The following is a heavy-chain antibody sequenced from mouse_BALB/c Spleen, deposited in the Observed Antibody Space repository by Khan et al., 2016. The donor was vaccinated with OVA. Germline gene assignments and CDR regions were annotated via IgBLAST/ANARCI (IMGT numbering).Heavy chain of an antibody. Sequence: EVELVESGPGLVKPSQSLSLTCTVTGYSITSDYAWNWIRQFPGNKLEWMGYISYSGSTSYNPSLKSRISITRDTSKNQFFLQLNSVTTEETATYYCARGNYYGYYFDYWGQGTTLTVSS. V-gene: IGHV3-2*02. CDR1: GYSITSDYA. J-gene: IGHJ2*01. CDR3: ARGNYYGYYFDY. CDR2: ISYSGST. D-gene: IGHD1-1*01.